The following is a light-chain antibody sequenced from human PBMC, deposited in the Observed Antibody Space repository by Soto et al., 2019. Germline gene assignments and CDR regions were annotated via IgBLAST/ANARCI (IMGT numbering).Light chain of an antibody. J-gene: IGKJ1*01. CDR3: QQYGSSPWT. V-gene: IGKV3-20*01. CDR1: QSVSNSY. Sequence: EIVLTQSPGTLSLSPGERATLSCRASQSVSNSYIAWYQQKPGQAPRLLIYGASSRATGIPDRFSGSGSGTDFTLTISRLEPEDCAVYYCQQYGSSPWTFGQGTKVEIK. CDR2: GAS.